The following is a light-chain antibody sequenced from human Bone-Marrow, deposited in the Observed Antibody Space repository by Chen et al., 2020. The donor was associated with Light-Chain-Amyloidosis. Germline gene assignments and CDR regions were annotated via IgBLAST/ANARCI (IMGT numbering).Light chain of an antibody. V-gene: IGLV2-14*01. Sequence: QAALTQPASVSGIPGKSIIIFYTGIRSVVGSDNHVSWYQQHPDKDPNLMIYEVTNRPSWVPDRFTGSKTDNTASLTISGPQTEDEADYFCSSYTITNTIVFGSGTRVTVL. J-gene: IGLJ1*01. CDR3: SSYTITNTIV. CDR1: RSVVGSDNH. CDR2: EVT.